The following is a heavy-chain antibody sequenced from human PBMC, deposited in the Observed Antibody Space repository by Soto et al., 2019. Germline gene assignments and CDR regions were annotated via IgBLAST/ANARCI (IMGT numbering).Heavy chain of an antibody. Sequence: GASVKVSCTASGYTFARYYINCVRQAPGQGLEWMGWVSAYNGNTHYEQKLQGRVTLTTDTSTSTAYMELRSLRSDDTAVYFCARDLRGGFDYWGQGTLVTVSS. V-gene: IGHV1-18*01. CDR1: GYTFARYY. CDR2: VSAYNGNT. D-gene: IGHD3-16*01. CDR3: ARDLRGGFDY. J-gene: IGHJ4*02.